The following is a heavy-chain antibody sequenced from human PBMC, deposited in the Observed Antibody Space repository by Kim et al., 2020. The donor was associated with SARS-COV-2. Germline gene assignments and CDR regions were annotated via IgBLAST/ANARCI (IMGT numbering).Heavy chain of an antibody. V-gene: IGHV1-2*06. Sequence: ASVKVSCKASGYTFTGYYMHWVRQAPGQGLEWMGRINPNSGGANYAQKFQGRVTMTRDTSISTAYMELSRLRSDDTAVYYCARDTGWYRGRDSSWLDYYYYGMDVWGQGTTVTVSS. D-gene: IGHD6-13*01. CDR2: INPNSGGA. J-gene: IGHJ6*02. CDR1: GYTFTGYY. CDR3: ARDTGWYRGRDSSWLDYYYYGMDV.